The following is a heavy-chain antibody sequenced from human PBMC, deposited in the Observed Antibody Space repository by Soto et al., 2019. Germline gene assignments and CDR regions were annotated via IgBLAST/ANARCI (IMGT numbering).Heavy chain of an antibody. CDR3: AIDEMVDSFGLGTFDR. V-gene: IGHV1-18*04. CDR1: GYTFTSYG. Sequence: ASVKGSCTASGYTFTSYGISWVRQAPGQGLEWMGWISGYNGNTKYAQKVQGRVTLTTDTSTSTAYMELRSLRSDDTAVYYCAIDEMVDSFGLGTFDRWGKGTAVTVSS. CDR2: ISGYNGNT. D-gene: IGHD3-10*01. J-gene: IGHJ5*02.